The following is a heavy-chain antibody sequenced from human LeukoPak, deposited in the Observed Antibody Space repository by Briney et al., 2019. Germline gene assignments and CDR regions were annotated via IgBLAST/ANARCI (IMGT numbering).Heavy chain of an antibody. J-gene: IGHJ4*02. V-gene: IGHV1-2*02. CDR1: GYTFTGYY. CDR3: ARDGVRYFDLLSYFDY. Sequence: ASVKVSCKASGYTFTGYYMHWVRQAPGQGLEWMGWINPNSGGTNYAQKFQGRVTMTRDTSISTAYMELSRLRSDDTAVYYCARDGVRYFDLLSYFDYWGQGTLVTVSS. D-gene: IGHD3-9*01. CDR2: INPNSGGT.